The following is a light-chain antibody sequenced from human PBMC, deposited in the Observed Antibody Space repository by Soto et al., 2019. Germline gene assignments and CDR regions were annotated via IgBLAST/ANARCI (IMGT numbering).Light chain of an antibody. CDR1: QSLVHSDGNTY. V-gene: IGKV2-30*02. CDR3: MEGAQSPIT. Sequence: VVVSRAPQSLTVPLAQPPYIYCRSSQSLVHSDGNTYLNWFQQRPGQSPRRLIYKVSNRDSGVPDRFCGSASGTDLTLKISRVEAEDVGVYYCMEGAQSPITFGHGTRLEIK. J-gene: IGKJ5*01. CDR2: KVS.